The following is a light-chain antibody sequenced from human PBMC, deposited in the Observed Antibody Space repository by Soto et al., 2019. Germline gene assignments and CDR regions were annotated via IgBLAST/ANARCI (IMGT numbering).Light chain of an antibody. Sequence: DIQMTQSPSTLSASVVDRVTLTCRASQSISSWLAWYQQKPGKAPKLLIYDASSLESGVPSRFSGSGSGTEFTLTISSLQPEDFATYYCQQTYNTLPITFGQGTRLEIK. J-gene: IGKJ5*01. CDR3: QQTYNTLPIT. V-gene: IGKV1-5*01. CDR1: QSISSW. CDR2: DAS.